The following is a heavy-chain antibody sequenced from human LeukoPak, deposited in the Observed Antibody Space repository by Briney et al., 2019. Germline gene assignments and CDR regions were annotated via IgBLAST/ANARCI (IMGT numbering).Heavy chain of an antibody. D-gene: IGHD4-23*01. CDR3: ASPPDYGGNSNNV. CDR2: ISSSSSYI. CDR1: RFNFSNYW. Sequence: PGGSLRLSCAASRFNFSNYWMNWVRQAPGKGLEWVSSISSSSSYIYYADSVKGRFTISRDNAKNSLYLQMNSLRAEDTAVYYCASPPDYGGNSNNVWGQGTLVTVSS. V-gene: IGHV3-21*01. J-gene: IGHJ4*02.